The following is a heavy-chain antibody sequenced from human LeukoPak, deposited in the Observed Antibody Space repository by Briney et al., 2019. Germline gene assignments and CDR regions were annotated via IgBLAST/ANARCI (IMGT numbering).Heavy chain of an antibody. Sequence: EASVKVSCKASGGTFSSYAISWVRQAPGQGLEWMGGIIPIFGTANYAQKFQGRVTITADESTSTAYMELSSLRSEDTAVYYCARSRGYSYGPSYWGQGTLVTVSS. V-gene: IGHV1-69*13. D-gene: IGHD5-18*01. J-gene: IGHJ4*02. CDR3: ARSRGYSYGPSY. CDR1: GGTFSSYA. CDR2: IIPIFGTA.